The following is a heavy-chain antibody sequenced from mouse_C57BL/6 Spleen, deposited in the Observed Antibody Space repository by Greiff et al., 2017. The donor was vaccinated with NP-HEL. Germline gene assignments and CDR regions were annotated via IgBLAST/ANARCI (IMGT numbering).Heavy chain of an antibody. CDR2: IDPENGDT. CDR1: GFNIKDDY. CDR3: TTSVVEGFAY. Sequence: EVQLQQSGAELVRPGASVKLSCTASGFNIKDDYMHWVKQRPEQGLEWIGWIDPENGDTEYASKFQGKATITADTSSNTAYLQLSSLTSEDTAVYYCTTSVVEGFAYWGQGTLVTVSA. D-gene: IGHD1-1*01. V-gene: IGHV14-4*01. J-gene: IGHJ3*01.